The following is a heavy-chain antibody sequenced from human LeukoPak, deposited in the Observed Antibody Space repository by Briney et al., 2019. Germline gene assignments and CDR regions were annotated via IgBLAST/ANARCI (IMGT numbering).Heavy chain of an antibody. J-gene: IGHJ4*02. CDR3: AKNIRLWFGEGFDY. CDR2: ISWNSGSI. CDR1: GFTFDDYA. D-gene: IGHD3-10*01. Sequence: PGRSLRLSCAASGFTFDDYAMHWVRQAPGKGLEWVSGISWNSGSIGYADSVKGRFTISRDNAKNSLYLQMNSLRAEDTALYFCAKNIRLWFGEGFDYWGQGTLVTVSS. V-gene: IGHV3-9*01.